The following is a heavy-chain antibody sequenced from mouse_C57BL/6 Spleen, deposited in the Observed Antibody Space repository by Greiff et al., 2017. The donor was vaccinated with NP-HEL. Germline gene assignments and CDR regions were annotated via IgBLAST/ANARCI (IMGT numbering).Heavy chain of an antibody. J-gene: IGHJ4*01. D-gene: IGHD3-2*02. CDR1: GYSFTDYN. CDR3: ARGTAQATYYAMDY. CDR2: INPNYGTT. Sequence: VQLKESGPELVKPGASVKISCKASGYSFTDYNMNWVKQSNGKSLEWIGVINPNYGTTSYNQKFKGKATLTVDQSSSTAYMQLNSLTSEDSAVYYCARGTAQATYYAMDYWGQGTSVTVSS. V-gene: IGHV1-39*01.